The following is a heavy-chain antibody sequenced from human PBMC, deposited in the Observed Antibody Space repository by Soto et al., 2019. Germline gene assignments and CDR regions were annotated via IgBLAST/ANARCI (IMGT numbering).Heavy chain of an antibody. V-gene: IGHV4-30-2*01. D-gene: IGHD3-10*01. J-gene: IGHJ1*01. CDR3: AAYGSGSEYFQH. Sequence: SETLSLTCADSGGSISSGGYSWSWIRQPPGKGLEWIGYIYHSGSTYYNPSLKSRVTISVDRSKNQFSLKLSSVTAADTAVYYCAAYGSGSEYFQHWGQGTLVPVS. CDR2: IYHSGST. CDR1: GGSISSGGYS.